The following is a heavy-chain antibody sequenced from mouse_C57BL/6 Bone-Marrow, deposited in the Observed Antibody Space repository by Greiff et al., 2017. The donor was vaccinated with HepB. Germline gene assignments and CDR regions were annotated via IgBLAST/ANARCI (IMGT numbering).Heavy chain of an antibody. CDR1: GYTFTSYW. D-gene: IGHD1-1*01. J-gene: IGHJ3*01. Sequence: QVHVKQPGAELVKPGASVKLSCKASGYTFTSYWMHWVKQRPGQGLEWIGMIHPNSGSTNYNEKFKSKATLTVDKSSSTAYMQLSSLTSEDSAVYYCARWDTTFSYWSQGTLVTVSA. V-gene: IGHV1-64*01. CDR2: IHPNSGST. CDR3: ARWDTTFSY.